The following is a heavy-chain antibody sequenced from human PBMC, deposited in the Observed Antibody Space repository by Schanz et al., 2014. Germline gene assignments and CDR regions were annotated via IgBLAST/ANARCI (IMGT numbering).Heavy chain of an antibody. CDR1: GYTFISYG. V-gene: IGHV1-18*01. D-gene: IGHD3-22*01. CDR3: ARAGQDYSDSSGYATYYFGN. CDR2: ISAYNGNT. J-gene: IGHJ4*02. Sequence: QVQLVQSGAEVEKPGASVKVSCKASGYTFISYGISWVRQAPGQGLEWMGWISAYNGNTNYAQKFQGRVTITADKSTSTAYMELSNLRSEDTAVYYCARAGQDYSDSSGYATYYFGNWGQGTLVTVSS.